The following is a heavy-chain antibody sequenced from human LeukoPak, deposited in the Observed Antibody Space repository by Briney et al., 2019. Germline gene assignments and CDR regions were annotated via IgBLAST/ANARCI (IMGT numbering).Heavy chain of an antibody. J-gene: IGHJ4*02. CDR1: GGSISSGGYY. CDR2: IYYSGST. V-gene: IGHV4-31*03. CDR3: ARAGLRVQLWYPLFDY. Sequence: SETLSLTCTVSGGSISSGGYYWSWIRQHPGKGLEWIGYIYYSGSTYYNPSLKSRVTISVDTSKNQFSLKLSSVTAADTAVYYCARAGLRVQLWYPLFDYWGQGTLVTVSS. D-gene: IGHD5-18*01.